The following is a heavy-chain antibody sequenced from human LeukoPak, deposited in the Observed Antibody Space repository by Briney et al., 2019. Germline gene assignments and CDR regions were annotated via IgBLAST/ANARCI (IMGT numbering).Heavy chain of an antibody. Sequence: GASVTVSCKASGYTFTSYGISWVRQAPGQGLEWMGWISAYNGNTNYAQKLQGRVTMTTDTSTSTAYMELRSLRSDDTAVYYCARGGSSFNELLWFGELNDDWFDPWGQGTLVTVSS. J-gene: IGHJ5*02. CDR3: ARGGSSFNELLWFGELNDDWFDP. V-gene: IGHV1-18*01. CDR1: GYTFTSYG. D-gene: IGHD3-10*01. CDR2: ISAYNGNT.